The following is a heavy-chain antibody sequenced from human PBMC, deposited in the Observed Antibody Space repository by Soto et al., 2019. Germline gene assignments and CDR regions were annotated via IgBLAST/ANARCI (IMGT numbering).Heavy chain of an antibody. V-gene: IGHV3-64D*06. Sequence: GGSLRLSCSASGFPFIRFAIHWVRQSPGKGLVYVSGISFNGGDTYHADSVKGRFSISRDNSKNTVYLQMSSLRAEDTAVYYCVKDGAVTFSGWFFDYWGQGTPVTVSS. CDR1: GFPFIRFA. D-gene: IGHD4-4*01. CDR3: VKDGAVTFSGWFFDY. CDR2: ISFNGGDT. J-gene: IGHJ4*02.